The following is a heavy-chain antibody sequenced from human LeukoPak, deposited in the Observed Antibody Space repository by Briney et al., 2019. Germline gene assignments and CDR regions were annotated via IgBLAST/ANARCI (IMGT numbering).Heavy chain of an antibody. CDR1: GIIFTTYT. CDR2: ISSSSTYI. J-gene: IGHJ4*02. V-gene: IGHV3-21*01. D-gene: IGHD3-10*01. Sequence: GGSLRLSCAASGIIFTTYTMNWVRQAPGKGLEWVSSISSSSTYIYYADSVKGRFTISRDNAKNSLYLQMNSLRAEDTAVFYCAAEHGSGSYGFDYWGQGTLVTVSS. CDR3: AAEHGSGSYGFDY.